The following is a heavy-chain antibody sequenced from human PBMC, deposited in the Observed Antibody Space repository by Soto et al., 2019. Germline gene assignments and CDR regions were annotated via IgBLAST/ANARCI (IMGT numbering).Heavy chain of an antibody. Sequence: SETLSLTCTVSGASINSAAYYWSWIRKRPGAGLEWIGFISYSGNTYHSPSLKSRRVLSVDTSKNQFSLELDFMTAADTAVYYCASGPSPFWSSYSFAYFDSWGHVIPVNVS. CDR3: ASGPSPFWSSYSFAYFDS. D-gene: IGHD3-3*01. CDR1: GASINSAAYY. V-gene: IGHV4-31*03. CDR2: ISYSGNT. J-gene: IGHJ4*01.